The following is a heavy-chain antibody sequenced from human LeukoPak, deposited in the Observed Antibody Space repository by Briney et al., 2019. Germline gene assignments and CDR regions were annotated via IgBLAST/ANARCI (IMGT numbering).Heavy chain of an antibody. Sequence: GGSLRLSCAASGFTFSDYYMSWIRQAPGKGLEWVSYISSSGSTIYYADSVKGRFTISRDNAKNSLHLQMNSLRAEDTAVYYCAREEKSTWYEDFWGQGTLVTVSS. CDR1: GFTFSDYY. D-gene: IGHD6-13*01. J-gene: IGHJ4*02. CDR2: ISSSGSTI. V-gene: IGHV3-11*01. CDR3: AREEKSTWYEDF.